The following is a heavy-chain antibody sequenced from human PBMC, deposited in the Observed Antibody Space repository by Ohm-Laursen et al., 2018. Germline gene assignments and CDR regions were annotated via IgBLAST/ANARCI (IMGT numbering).Heavy chain of an antibody. CDR2: IFSNDEK. CDR1: GFSLSNARMG. Sequence: TQTLTLTCTFSGFSLSNARMGVRWIRQPPGKALEWLAHIFSNDEKSYSTSLKSRLTISKDTSKSQVVLTMTNMDPVDTATYYCARIWALYGMDVWGQGTTGTVSS. CDR3: ARIWALYGMDV. J-gene: IGHJ6*02. V-gene: IGHV2-26*01.